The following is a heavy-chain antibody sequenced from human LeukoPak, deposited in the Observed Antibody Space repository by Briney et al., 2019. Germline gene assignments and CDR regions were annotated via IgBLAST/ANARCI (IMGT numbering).Heavy chain of an antibody. CDR1: GVSISSYY. D-gene: IGHD5-18*01. V-gene: IGHV4-59*08. CDR3: ARHGGGGGYSYGGFRPDFDY. J-gene: IGHJ4*02. Sequence: PSETLSLTCTVSGVSISSYYWSWIRQPPGKGLEWIGYIYYSGSTNYNPSLKSRVTISVDTSKNQFSLKLSSVTAADTAVYYCARHGGGGGYSYGGFRPDFDYWGQGTLVTVSS. CDR2: IYYSGST.